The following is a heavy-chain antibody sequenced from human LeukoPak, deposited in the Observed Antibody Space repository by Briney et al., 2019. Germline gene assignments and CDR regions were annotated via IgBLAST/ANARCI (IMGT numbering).Heavy chain of an antibody. V-gene: IGHV4-34*01. CDR2: INHSGST. CDR3: ARTMVRGVIRRPGCYYYYMDV. D-gene: IGHD3-10*01. Sequence: PSETLSLTCAVYGGSFSGYYWSWIRQPPGKGLEWIGEINHSGSTNYNPSLKSRVTISVDTSKNQFSLKLSSVTAADTAVYYCARTMVRGVIRRPGCYYYYMDVWGKGTTVTVSS. J-gene: IGHJ6*03. CDR1: GGSFSGYY.